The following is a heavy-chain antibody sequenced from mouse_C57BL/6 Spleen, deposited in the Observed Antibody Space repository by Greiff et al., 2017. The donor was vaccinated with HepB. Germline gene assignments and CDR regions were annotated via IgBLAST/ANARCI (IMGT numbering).Heavy chain of an antibody. CDR1: GYTFTSYW. D-gene: IGHD3-2*02. Sequence: QVQLQQPGAELVKPGASVKLSCKASGYTFTSYWMQWVKQRPGQGLEWIGEIDPSDSYTNYNQKFKGKATLTVDTSSSTAYMQLSSLTSEDSAVYYCARRPPSGYGFAYWGQGTLVTVSA. CDR2: IDPSDSYT. V-gene: IGHV1-50*01. CDR3: ARRPPSGYGFAY. J-gene: IGHJ3*01.